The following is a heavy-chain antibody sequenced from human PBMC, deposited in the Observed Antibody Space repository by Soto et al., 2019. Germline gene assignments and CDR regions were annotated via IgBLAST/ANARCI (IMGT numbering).Heavy chain of an antibody. D-gene: IGHD6-19*01. CDR1: GGSFSGYY. CDR3: ARGPQWLVRTHYYYMDV. Sequence: SETLSLTCAVYGGSFSGYYWSWIRQPPGKGLEWIGEINHSGSTNYNPSLKSRVTISVDTSKNQFSLKLSSVTAADTAVYYCARGPQWLVRTHYYYMDVWGKGTTVTVSS. V-gene: IGHV4-34*01. CDR2: INHSGST. J-gene: IGHJ6*03.